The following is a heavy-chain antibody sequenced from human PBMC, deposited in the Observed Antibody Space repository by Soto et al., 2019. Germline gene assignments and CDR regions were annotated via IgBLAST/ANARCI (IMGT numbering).Heavy chain of an antibody. CDR2: IYYSGTT. Sequence: ALSLTWAVYGGYFSGYYWGGLRQHPGKGLEWIGYIYYSGTTYYNPSLKSRIAISVDTSKNQFSLTLSSVTAADTAVYYCARGSPPDFWSGYPNYALDVWGQGTTVTVSS. CDR3: ARGSPPDFWSGYPNYALDV. J-gene: IGHJ6*02. D-gene: IGHD3-3*01. V-gene: IGHV4-31*11. CDR1: GGYFSGYY.